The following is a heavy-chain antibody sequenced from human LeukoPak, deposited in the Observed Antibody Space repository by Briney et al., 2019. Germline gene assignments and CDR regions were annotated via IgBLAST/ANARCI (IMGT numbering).Heavy chain of an antibody. CDR3: ASRPYSSSWYGLGIFDY. J-gene: IGHJ4*02. V-gene: IGHV4-4*07. CDR2: IYTSGST. CDR1: GGSISSYY. D-gene: IGHD6-13*01. Sequence: PSETLSLTCTVSGGSISSYYWSWIRQPAGKGLEWIGRIYTSGSTNYNPSLKSRVTMSVDTSKNQFSLKLSSVTAADTAVYYCASRPYSSSWYGLGIFDYWGQGTLVTVSS.